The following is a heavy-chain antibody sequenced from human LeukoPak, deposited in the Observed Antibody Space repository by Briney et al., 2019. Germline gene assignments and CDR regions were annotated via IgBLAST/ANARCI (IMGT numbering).Heavy chain of an antibody. CDR1: GFIFSSYA. V-gene: IGHV3-30-3*01. Sequence: GGSLRLSCATSGFIFSSYAVHWVRQAPGKGLEWVALLSYDGSTKFYADSVKGRFTLSRDNSKNTVHLQLTRVRPDDAGVYFCGRGPRPSWNFGSAVDNWGQGTLVTVSS. CDR2: LSYDGSTK. D-gene: IGHD2-2*01. CDR3: GRGPRPSWNFGSAVDN. J-gene: IGHJ4*02.